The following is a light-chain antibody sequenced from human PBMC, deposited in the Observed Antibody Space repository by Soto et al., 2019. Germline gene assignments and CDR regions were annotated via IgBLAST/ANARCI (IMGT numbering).Light chain of an antibody. CDR3: QQLNSYPLT. CDR1: QGISSY. V-gene: IGKV1-9*01. J-gene: IGKJ3*01. CDR2: AAS. Sequence: DIQMIQSPSSLSASVGDRVTITCRASQGISSYLAWYQQKPGKAPKLLIYAASTLQSGVPSRFSGSGSGTDFTLTISSLQPEDFATYYCQQLNSYPLTFGPGTKVDIK.